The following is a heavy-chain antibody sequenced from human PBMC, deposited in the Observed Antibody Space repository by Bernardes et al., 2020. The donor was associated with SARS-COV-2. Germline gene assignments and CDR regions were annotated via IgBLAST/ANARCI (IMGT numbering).Heavy chain of an antibody. CDR3: AKDLSIAAAPQDDYYYYYGMDV. J-gene: IGHJ6*02. V-gene: IGHV3-23*01. CDR2: ISGSGGST. D-gene: IGHD6-13*01. CDR1: GFTFSSYA. Sequence: GSLRLSCAASGFTFSSYAMSWVRQAPGKGLEWVSAISGSGGSTYYADSVKGRFTISRDNSKNTLYLQMNSLRAEDTAVYYCAKDLSIAAAPQDDYYYYYGMDVWGQGTTVTVSS.